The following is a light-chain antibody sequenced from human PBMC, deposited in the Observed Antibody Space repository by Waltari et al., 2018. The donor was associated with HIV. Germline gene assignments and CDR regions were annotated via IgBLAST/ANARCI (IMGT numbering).Light chain of an antibody. CDR2: SNN. J-gene: IGLJ3*02. CDR3: AAWDDSLNGWV. Sequence: QSVLTQPPSASGTPGQRVTISCSGSSSNTGRNTLNWYQQLPGTAPKLLIYSNNQRPSGVPDRFSGSKSGTSASLAISGLQSEDEADYYCAAWDDSLNGWVFGGGTKLTVL. CDR1: SSNTGRNT. V-gene: IGLV1-44*01.